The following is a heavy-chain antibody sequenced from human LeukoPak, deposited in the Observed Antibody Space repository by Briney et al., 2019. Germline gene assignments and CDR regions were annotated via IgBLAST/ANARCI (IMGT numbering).Heavy chain of an antibody. V-gene: IGHV3-21*01. CDR3: ARSSRDGYNLIDYMDV. Sequence: GGSLRLSCLGSGFNFGTYAMTWVRQVPGKGLEWVASISSASDSAPYADSVKGRFTISRHNAKNSLFLQMNSLRAEDTAVYYCARSSRDGYNLIDYMDVWGKGTSVTVSS. CDR2: ISSASDSA. CDR1: GFNFGTYA. D-gene: IGHD5-24*01. J-gene: IGHJ6*03.